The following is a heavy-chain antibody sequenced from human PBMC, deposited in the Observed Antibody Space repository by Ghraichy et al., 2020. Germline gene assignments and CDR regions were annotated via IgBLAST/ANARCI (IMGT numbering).Heavy chain of an antibody. CDR1: GGSISSSNW. J-gene: IGHJ4*02. V-gene: IGHV4-4*02. D-gene: IGHD2/OR15-2a*01. Sequence: SETLSLTCAVSGGSISSSNWWSWVRQPPGKGLGWIGEIYHSGSTNYNPSLKSRVTISVDKSKNQFSLKLSSVTAADTAVYYCASHFQRILAFDYWGQGTLVTVSS. CDR2: IYHSGST. CDR3: ASHFQRILAFDY.